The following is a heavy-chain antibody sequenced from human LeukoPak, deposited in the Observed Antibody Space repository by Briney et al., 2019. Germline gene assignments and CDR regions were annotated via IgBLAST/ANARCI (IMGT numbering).Heavy chain of an antibody. V-gene: IGHV1-2*02. D-gene: IGHD2-2*01. CDR1: GYTFTGYY. CDR3: AYGIDCSSTSCNWFDP. CDR2: INPNSGGT. J-gene: IGHJ5*02. Sequence: ASVKVSCKASGYTFTGYYMHWVRQAPGQGLEWMGWINPNSGGTNYAQKFQGRVTMTRDTSISTAYMELSSLRSEDTAVYYCAYGIDCSSTSCNWFDPWGQGTLVTVSS.